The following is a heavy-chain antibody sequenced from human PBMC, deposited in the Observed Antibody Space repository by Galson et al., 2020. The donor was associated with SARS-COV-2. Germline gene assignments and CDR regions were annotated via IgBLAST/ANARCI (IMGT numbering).Heavy chain of an antibody. Sequence: GGSLRLSCAASGFTFSTYWMHWVRQAPGKGLVWVSRINSDGNITSYADSVKGRFTISRDNAKNALYLLMNSLRVEDTAVYYCTATRAYWGQGTLVTVSS. V-gene: IGHV3-74*01. CDR1: GFTFSTYW. D-gene: IGHD1-26*01. CDR2: INSDGNIT. J-gene: IGHJ4*02. CDR3: TATRAY.